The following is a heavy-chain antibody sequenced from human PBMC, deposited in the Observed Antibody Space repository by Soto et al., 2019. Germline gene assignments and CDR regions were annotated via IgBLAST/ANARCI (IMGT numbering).Heavy chain of an antibody. CDR1: GGTFSSYT. J-gene: IGHJ6*03. CDR2: IIPIFGMA. V-gene: IGHV1-69*08. D-gene: IGHD2-2*01. Sequence: QVQLVQSGAEVKKPGSSVKVSCKASGGTFSSYTINWVRQAPGQGLEWMGRIIPIFGMANYAQKFQGRVTITADESTSTAYMQLSSLRSEDTGLYYCAREGAQYQLLHSYYYVDVWGKGTTVTVSS. CDR3: AREGAQYQLLHSYYYVDV.